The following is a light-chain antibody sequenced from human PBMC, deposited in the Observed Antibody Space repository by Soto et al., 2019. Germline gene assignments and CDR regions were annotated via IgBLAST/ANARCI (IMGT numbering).Light chain of an antibody. CDR3: SSNAGNNNVL. CDR1: SSDIGASTY. V-gene: IGLV2-8*01. Sequence: QSALSQPPSASGSPGQSVTISCTGTSSDIGASTYVSWYQQHPGRAPNLILYEVTKRPSGVPGRFSGSKSGNTASLTVSGLQADDEADYYCSSNAGNNNVLFGGGTKVTVL. CDR2: EVT. J-gene: IGLJ2*01.